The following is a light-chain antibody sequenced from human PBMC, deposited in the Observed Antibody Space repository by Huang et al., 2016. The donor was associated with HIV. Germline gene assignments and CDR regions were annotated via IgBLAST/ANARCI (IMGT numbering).Light chain of an antibody. CDR3: QQVNTYPFT. CDR2: ATP. Sequence: IQLTQSPSSLSVFVGDRVTITCRASQDITNYLAWYQHKPGEAPKLLIYATPTLQNGVPARFSGSGSGTDFTLSIASLQPEDSATYYCQQVNTYPFTFGGGSKVEVK. V-gene: IGKV1-9*01. CDR1: QDITNY. J-gene: IGKJ4*01.